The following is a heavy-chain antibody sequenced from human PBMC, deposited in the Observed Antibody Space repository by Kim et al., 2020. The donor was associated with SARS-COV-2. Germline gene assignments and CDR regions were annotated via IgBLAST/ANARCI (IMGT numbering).Heavy chain of an antibody. J-gene: IGHJ4*02. CDR3: AKDFRPVAGPFDY. CDR1: GFTFSSYG. V-gene: IGHV3-30*18. Sequence: GGSLRLSCAASGFTFSSYGMHWVRQAPGKGLEWVAVISYDGSNKYYADSVKGRFTISRDNSKNTLYLQMNSLRAEDTAVYYCAKDFRPVAGPFDYWAREP. CDR2: ISYDGSNK. D-gene: IGHD6-19*01.